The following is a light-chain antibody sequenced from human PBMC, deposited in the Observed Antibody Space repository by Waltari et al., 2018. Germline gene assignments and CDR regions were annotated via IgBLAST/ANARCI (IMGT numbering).Light chain of an antibody. CDR3: QQYNIYPYT. CDR1: QTISNW. V-gene: IGKV1-5*03. J-gene: IGKJ2*01. CDR2: LAS. Sequence: DIQMTQSPSTLSASVGDRVTITCRASQTISNWLAWYQQKLGKAPKLLIYLASSLESGVTSRFSGSRSGTEFTLTISSLQPDDFATYYCQQYNIYPYTFGQGTKLEIK.